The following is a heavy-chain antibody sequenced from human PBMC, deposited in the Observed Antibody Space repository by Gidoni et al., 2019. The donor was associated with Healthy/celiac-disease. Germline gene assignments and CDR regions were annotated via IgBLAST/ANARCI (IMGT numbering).Heavy chain of an antibody. V-gene: IGHV4-39*01. CDR2: IYYSGST. Sequence: QLQLQESGPGLVKPSETLSLTCTVSGGSISSSSYYWGWIRQPPGKGLEWIGGIYYSGSTYYNPSLKSRVTISVDTSKNQFSLKLSSVTAADTAVYYCARLVGIAVAGPSFDYWGQGTLVTVSS. J-gene: IGHJ4*02. CDR3: ARLVGIAVAGPSFDY. CDR1: GGSISSSSYY. D-gene: IGHD6-19*01.